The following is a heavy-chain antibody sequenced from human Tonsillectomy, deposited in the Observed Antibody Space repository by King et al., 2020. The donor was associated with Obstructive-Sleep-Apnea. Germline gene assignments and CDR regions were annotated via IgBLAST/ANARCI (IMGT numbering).Heavy chain of an antibody. D-gene: IGHD2-2*03. CDR2: MNPNTGAT. CDR1: GYTFSSYD. CDR3: ARMSGYCSSSSCLHWYFDL. V-gene: IGHV1-8*01. J-gene: IGHJ2*01. Sequence: VQLVESGAEVKKPGASVKVSCKASGYTFSSYDINWVRQAPGQGLEGMGWMNPNTGATAYAQKFQGRVTMTRDSYINTAYMELGNLRSDDTATYYCARMSGYCSSSSCLHWYFDLWGRGTLVTVSS.